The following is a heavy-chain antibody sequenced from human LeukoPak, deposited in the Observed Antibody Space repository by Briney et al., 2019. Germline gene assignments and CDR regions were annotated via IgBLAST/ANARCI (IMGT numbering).Heavy chain of an antibody. J-gene: IGHJ4*02. CDR3: ARVALGFTFDY. V-gene: IGHV3-30*04. CDR2: ISYDGSNK. CDR1: GFTFSSYA. Sequence: GGSLRPSCAASGFTFSSYAMHWVRQAPGKGLEWVAVISYDGSNKYYADSVKGRFTISRDNAKNSLYLQMNSLRAEDTAVYYCARVALGFTFDYWGQGTLVTVSS. D-gene: IGHD7-27*01.